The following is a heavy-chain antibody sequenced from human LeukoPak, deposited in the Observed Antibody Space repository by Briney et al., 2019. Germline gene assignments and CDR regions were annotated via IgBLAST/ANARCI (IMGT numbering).Heavy chain of an antibody. J-gene: IGHJ5*02. Sequence: ASVKVSCKASGGTFSSYAISWVRQAPGQGLEWMGGIIPIFGTANYAQKFQGRVTITTDESTSTAYMELSSLRSEDTAVYYCARVLGIGFDPWGQGTLVTVSS. D-gene: IGHD7-27*01. V-gene: IGHV1-69*05. CDR1: GGTFSSYA. CDR2: IIPIFGTA. CDR3: ARVLGIGFDP.